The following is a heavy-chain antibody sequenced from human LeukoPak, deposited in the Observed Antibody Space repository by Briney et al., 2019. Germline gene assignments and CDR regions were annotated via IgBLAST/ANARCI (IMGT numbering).Heavy chain of an antibody. CDR2: ISGSGGST. V-gene: IGHV3-23*01. CDR1: GFPFNSYA. J-gene: IGHJ5*02. D-gene: IGHD6-19*01. CDR3: LTANWFAP. Sequence: GGSLRLSCAASGFPFNSYAMSGVRQAPRKGLAGVAAISGSGGSTYYEDSVKGRFTISRDNSKNTLYPQMNSLRVEDTAVYYGLTANWFAPWGQGPLVTVSS.